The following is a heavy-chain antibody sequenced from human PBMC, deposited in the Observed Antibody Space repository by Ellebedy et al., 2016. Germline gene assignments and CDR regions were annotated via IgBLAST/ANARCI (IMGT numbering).Heavy chain of an antibody. V-gene: IGHV3-30*18. Sequence: GGSLRLSCAASGFTFSSYGMHRVRQAPGKGLEWVAVISYDGSNKYYADSVKGRFTISRDNSKNTLYLQMNSLRAEDTAVYYCAKGERYGMDVWGQGTTVTVSS. CDR3: AKGERYGMDV. CDR1: GFTFSSYG. D-gene: IGHD1-1*01. CDR2: ISYDGSNK. J-gene: IGHJ6*02.